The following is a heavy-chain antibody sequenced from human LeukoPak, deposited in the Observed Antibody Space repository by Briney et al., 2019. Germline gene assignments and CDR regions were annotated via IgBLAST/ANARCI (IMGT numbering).Heavy chain of an antibody. CDR1: GFTVSSNY. Sequence: PGGSLRLSCAASGFTVSSNYMSWVRQAPGKGLEWVSVIYSGGSTYYADSVKGRFTISRDNSKNTLYLQMSSLRAEDTAVYYCARDWYYYDSSGSEAYFDYWGQRTLVTVSS. J-gene: IGHJ4*02. V-gene: IGHV3-53*01. D-gene: IGHD3-22*01. CDR3: ARDWYYYDSSGSEAYFDY. CDR2: IYSGGST.